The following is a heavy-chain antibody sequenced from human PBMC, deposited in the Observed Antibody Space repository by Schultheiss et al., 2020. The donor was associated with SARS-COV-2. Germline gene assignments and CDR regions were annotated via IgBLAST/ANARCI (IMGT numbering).Heavy chain of an antibody. V-gene: IGHV4-31*03. J-gene: IGHJ6*02. CDR2: IYHSGST. Sequence: SQTLSLTCTVSGGSVSSGSYYWSWIRQHPGKGLEWIGYIYHSGSTYYNPSLKSRVTISVDTSKNQFSLKLSSVTAADTAVYYCAREGYSVSTHMGYGMDVWGQGTTVTVSS. D-gene: IGHD5/OR15-5a*01. CDR3: AREGYSVSTHMGYGMDV. CDR1: GGSVSSGSYY.